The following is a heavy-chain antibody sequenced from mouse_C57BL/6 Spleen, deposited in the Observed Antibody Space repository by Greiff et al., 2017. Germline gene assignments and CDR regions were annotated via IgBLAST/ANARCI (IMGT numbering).Heavy chain of an antibody. CDR3: ARGDDYDSAWFAY. D-gene: IGHD2-4*01. J-gene: IGHJ3*01. CDR1: GYTFTDYY. Sequence: QVTLKESGAELVRPGASVKLSCKASGYTFTDYYINWVKQRPGQGLEWIARIYPGSGNTYYNEKFKGKATLTAEKSSSTAYMQLSSLTSEDSAVYFCARGDDYDSAWFAYWGQGTLVTVSA. V-gene: IGHV1-76*01. CDR2: IYPGSGNT.